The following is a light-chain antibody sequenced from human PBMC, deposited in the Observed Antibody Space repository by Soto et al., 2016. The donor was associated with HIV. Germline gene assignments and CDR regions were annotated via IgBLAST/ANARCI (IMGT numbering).Light chain of an antibody. V-gene: IGLV3-1*01. CDR2: QDS. J-gene: IGLJ2*01. CDR3: QAWDITTVV. Sequence: SYELTQPPSVSVSPGQTASITCSGDKLGDKYACWYQQKPGQSPVLVIYQDSKRPSGIPGRFSGSNSGNTATLTISETQAMDEADYYCQAWDITTVVFGGGTRVTVL. CDR1: KLGDKY.